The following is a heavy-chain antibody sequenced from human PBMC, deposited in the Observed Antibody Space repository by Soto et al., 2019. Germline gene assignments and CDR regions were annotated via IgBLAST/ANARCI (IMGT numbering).Heavy chain of an antibody. CDR1: GFTFSTYG. J-gene: IGHJ4*02. V-gene: IGHV3-30*02. CDR3: AKDRDIVLVPAAILPATLDY. Sequence: PGGSLRLSCAASGFTFSTYGMHWVRQAPGKGLEWVALIWSDGTNKYYADSVKGRFTISRDNSKNTLYLQMNSLRAEDTAVYYCAKDRDIVLVPAAILPATLDYWGQATLVTVSS. D-gene: IGHD2-2*02. CDR2: IWSDGTNK.